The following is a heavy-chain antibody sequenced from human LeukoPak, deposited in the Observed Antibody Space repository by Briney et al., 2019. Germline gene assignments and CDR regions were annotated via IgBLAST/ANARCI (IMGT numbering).Heavy chain of an antibody. CDR1: GFTFSDYY. D-gene: IGHD3-9*01. CDR2: ISSSGGTI. V-gene: IGHV3-11*01. Sequence: GGSLRLSCAASGFTFSDYYMSWIRQAPGKGLEWVSYISSSGGTIYYADSVKGRFTISRDNAKNSLYLQMNSLRAEDTAVYYCARDPVLRYFDWLSRGDYYYYYMDVWGKGTTVTVSS. J-gene: IGHJ6*03. CDR3: ARDPVLRYFDWLSRGDYYYYYMDV.